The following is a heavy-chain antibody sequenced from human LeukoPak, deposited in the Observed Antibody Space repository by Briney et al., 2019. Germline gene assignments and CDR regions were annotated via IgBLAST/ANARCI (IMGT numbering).Heavy chain of an antibody. Sequence: PSETLSLTCTVSGGSISTSTYYWGWIRQPPGKGLEWIGRISYTGNISYNPSLKSRVTISVDTSKNQFSLKLNSMTAADTAMYYCATSVCGGDCYYGAFHYWGQGALVTVSS. CDR1: GGSISTSTYY. CDR2: ISYTGNI. V-gene: IGHV4-39*01. D-gene: IGHD2-21*02. J-gene: IGHJ4*02. CDR3: ATSVCGGDCYYGAFHY.